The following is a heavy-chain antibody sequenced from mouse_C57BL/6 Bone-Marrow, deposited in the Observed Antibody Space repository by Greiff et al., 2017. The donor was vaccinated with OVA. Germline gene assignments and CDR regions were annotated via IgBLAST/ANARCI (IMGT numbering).Heavy chain of an antibody. Sequence: QVQLQQPGAELVKPGASVKLSCKASGYTFTSYWMQWVKQRPGQGLEWIGEIDPSDSYTNYNQKFKGKATLTVDTSPSTAYMQLSSLTSEDSAVYYCASLGSRAWCAYWGQGTLVTVSA. V-gene: IGHV1-50*01. J-gene: IGHJ3*01. D-gene: IGHD1-1*01. CDR1: GYTFTSYW. CDR3: ASLGSRAWCAY. CDR2: IDPSDSYT.